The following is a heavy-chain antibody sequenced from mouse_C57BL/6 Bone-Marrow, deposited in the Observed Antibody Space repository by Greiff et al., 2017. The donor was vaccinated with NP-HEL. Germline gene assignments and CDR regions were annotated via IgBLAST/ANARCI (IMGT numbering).Heavy chain of an antibody. Sequence: VQRVESGPGLVQPSQSLSIPCTVSGFSLTSYGLHWFRQSPGKGLEWLGVIWNGGSTDYNAAFISRLSISKNNSKSQVFFKMNGLQADDTAIYYCARTRGLRFDYWGQGTTLTVSS. J-gene: IGHJ2*01. CDR3: ARTRGLRFDY. CDR1: GFSLTSYG. D-gene: IGHD3-1*01. V-gene: IGHV2-2*01. CDR2: IWNGGST.